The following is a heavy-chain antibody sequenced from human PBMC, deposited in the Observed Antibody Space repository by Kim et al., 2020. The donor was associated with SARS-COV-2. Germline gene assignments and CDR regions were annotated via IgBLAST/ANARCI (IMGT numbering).Heavy chain of an antibody. D-gene: IGHD5-12*01. CDR1: GFTFSSYA. Sequence: GGSLRLSCAASGFTFSSYAMSWVRQAPGKGLEWVSAISGSGGSTYYADSVKGRFTISRDNSKNTLYLQMNSLRAEDTAVYYCAKVGYSGYDFRDNFDYWGQGTLVTVSS. CDR3: AKVGYSGYDFRDNFDY. J-gene: IGHJ4*02. V-gene: IGHV3-23*01. CDR2: ISGSGGST.